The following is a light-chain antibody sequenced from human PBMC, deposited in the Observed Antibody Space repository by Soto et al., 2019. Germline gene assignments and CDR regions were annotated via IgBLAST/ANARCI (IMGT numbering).Light chain of an antibody. V-gene: IGKV3-20*01. CDR3: QQYGSSAWT. CDR2: GAS. CDR1: QSDSSY. Sequence: VITRSPSSLSVSPAEMATFSCMSSQSDSSYLAWYQQKPGQAPRLLIYGASTRATGVPDRFSGSGSGTDFTLTISRLEPEDLAVYYCQQYGSSAWTFGQGTKVDIK. J-gene: IGKJ1*01.